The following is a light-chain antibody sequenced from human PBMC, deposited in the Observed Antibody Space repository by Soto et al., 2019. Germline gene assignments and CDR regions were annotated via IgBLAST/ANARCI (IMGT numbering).Light chain of an antibody. CDR3: QPYGSSTGT. V-gene: IGKV3-20*01. J-gene: IGKJ2*01. Sequence: EIVLTQSPGTLSLSPGERATLSCRASQSVSSSYLAWYQQKPGQAPRLLIYGASSRATGIPDRFSGSGSGTDFTLTISRLEPEDFAVYYCQPYGSSTGTFGQGTKLEIK. CDR2: GAS. CDR1: QSVSSSY.